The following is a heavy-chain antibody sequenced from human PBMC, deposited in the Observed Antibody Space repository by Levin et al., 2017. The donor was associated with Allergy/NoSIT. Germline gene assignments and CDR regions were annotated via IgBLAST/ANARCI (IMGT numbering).Heavy chain of an antibody. CDR3: TRRRSERSEPAHFSS. V-gene: IGHV3-23*01. J-gene: IGHJ4*02. CDR2: ILGGADRT. CDR1: GFTFSDYT. D-gene: IGHD6-25*01. Sequence: GGSLRLSCEASGFTFSDYTMSWVRQLPGKRLEWVASILGGADRTYYADSVEGRFTISRDNFRDMLYLEMTGLRADDTATYYCTRRRSERSEPAHFSSRGQGARVTVSS.